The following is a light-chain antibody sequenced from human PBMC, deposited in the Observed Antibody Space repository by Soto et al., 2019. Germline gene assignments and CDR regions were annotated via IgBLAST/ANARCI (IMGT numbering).Light chain of an antibody. J-gene: IGLJ3*02. CDR1: SSDVGGYNY. CDR2: EVS. V-gene: IGLV2-14*01. CDR3: SSYTGSSTGV. Sequence: QSALTQPASVSGSPGQSITISCTGTSSDVGGYNYVSWYQQHPGKAPKLMIYEVSNRPSGVSNRFSGSKSGNTASLTISGLQAEDGADYYCSSYTGSSTGVFGGGTKLTVL.